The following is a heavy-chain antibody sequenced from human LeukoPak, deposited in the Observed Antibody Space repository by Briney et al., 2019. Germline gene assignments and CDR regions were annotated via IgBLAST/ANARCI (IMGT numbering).Heavy chain of an antibody. Sequence: GVSLRLSCAASGFTFSNYWMNWVRQAPGKGLVWDSRINGYGSTIRYADAVKGRFTISRDNAKNTLYLEMNSLRAEDTAVYYCARDTEYSSSSQDYWGQGTLVTVSS. D-gene: IGHD6-6*01. CDR2: INGYGSTI. J-gene: IGHJ4*02. CDR1: GFTFSNYW. V-gene: IGHV3-74*01. CDR3: ARDTEYSSSSQDY.